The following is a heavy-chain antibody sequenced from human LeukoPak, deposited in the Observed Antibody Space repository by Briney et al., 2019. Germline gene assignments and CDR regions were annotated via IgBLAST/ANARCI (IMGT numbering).Heavy chain of an antibody. J-gene: IGHJ3*02. V-gene: IGHV3-66*02. CDR1: GFTVSKNY. CDR2: IYSGGST. D-gene: IGHD3-3*01. Sequence: GGSLRLSCTASGFTVSKNYMSWVRQAPGKGREWGSVIYSGGSTYYADSVKGRFTIYRDNSKNTLYLQMNSLRTEDTAVYYCARDFDAFDIWAQGTMVTVSS. CDR3: ARDFDAFDI.